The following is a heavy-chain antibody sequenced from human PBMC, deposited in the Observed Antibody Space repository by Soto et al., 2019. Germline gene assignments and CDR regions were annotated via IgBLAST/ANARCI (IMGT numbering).Heavy chain of an antibody. CDR2: INHSGST. J-gene: IGHJ4*02. D-gene: IGHD6-13*01. CDR3: ARGRVVGVAAAGTLFFDY. CDR1: SGSFSGYY. V-gene: IGHV4-34*01. Sequence: SETLSLTCAVYSGSFSGYYWSWIRQPPGKGLEWIGEINHSGSTNYNPSLKSRVTISVDTSKNQFSLKLSSVTAADTAVYYCARGRVVGVAAAGTLFFDYWGQGTLVTVSS.